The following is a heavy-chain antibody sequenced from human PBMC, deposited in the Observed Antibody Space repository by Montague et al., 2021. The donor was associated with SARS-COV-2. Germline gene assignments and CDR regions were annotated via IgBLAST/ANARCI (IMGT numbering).Heavy chain of an antibody. V-gene: IGHV3-23*03. Sequence: SLRLSCAASGFTFSRYTISWVRQAPGKGLEWVSVIYSGGSSTYYADSVKGRFTISRDNSRNTLYLQMNSLRAEDTAVYFCAKSPWGGSSGWFDYWGQGTLVTVSS. CDR2: IYSGGSST. CDR1: GFTFSRYT. CDR3: AKSPWGGSSGWFDY. J-gene: IGHJ4*02. D-gene: IGHD6-19*01.